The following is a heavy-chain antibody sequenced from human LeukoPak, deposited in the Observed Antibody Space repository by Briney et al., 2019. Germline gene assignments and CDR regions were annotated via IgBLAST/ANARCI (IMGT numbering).Heavy chain of an antibody. Sequence: SETLSLTCAVYGGSFSGYYWSWIRQPPGKGLEWIGEINHSGSTNYNPSLKSRVTISVDTPKNQFSLKLSPVTAADTAVYYCARASEVVVAARYNWFDPWGQGTLVTVSS. CDR2: INHSGST. J-gene: IGHJ5*02. V-gene: IGHV4-34*01. D-gene: IGHD2-15*01. CDR1: GGSFSGYY. CDR3: ARASEVVVAARYNWFDP.